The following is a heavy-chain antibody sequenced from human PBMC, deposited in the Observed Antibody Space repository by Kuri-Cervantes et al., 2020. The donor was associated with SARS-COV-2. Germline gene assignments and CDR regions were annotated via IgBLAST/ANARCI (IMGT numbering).Heavy chain of an antibody. D-gene: IGHD2-2*02. Sequence: GESLKISCKGSGYSFTSYWIGWVRQMPGKGLEWMGIIYPGDSDTRYSPSFQGQVTISADKSISTAYLQWSSLKASDTAMYYCARQSADCSSTSCYIDYWGQGTRVTVSS. CDR1: GYSFTSYW. J-gene: IGHJ4*02. V-gene: IGHV5-51*01. CDR3: ARQSADCSSTSCYIDY. CDR2: IYPGDSDT.